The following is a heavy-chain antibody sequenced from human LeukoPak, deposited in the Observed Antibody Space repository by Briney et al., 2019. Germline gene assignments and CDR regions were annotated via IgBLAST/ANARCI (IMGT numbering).Heavy chain of an antibody. CDR2: IKSKTDGGTT. V-gene: IGHV3-15*01. CDR3: TTVRVGSISWIDP. CDR1: GLTFTNAW. J-gene: IGHJ5*02. D-gene: IGHD6-13*01. Sequence: GGSLRLSCAASGLTFTNAWMSWVRQAPGKGLEWVGRIKSKTDGGTTDYAAPVKGRFTISRDDSKNTLHLQMNSLKSEDTAMYYCTTVRVGSISWIDPWGQGTLVTVSS.